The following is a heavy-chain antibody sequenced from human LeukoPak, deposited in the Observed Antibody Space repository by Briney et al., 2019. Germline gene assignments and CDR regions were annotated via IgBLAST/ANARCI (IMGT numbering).Heavy chain of an antibody. D-gene: IGHD5-12*01. CDR1: GGTFSSYA. CDR3: AGGIVDIVATNPFDY. Sequence: SVKVSFKASGGTFSSYAISWVRQAPGQGLEWMGRIIPILGIANYAQKFQGRVTITADKSTSTAYMELSSLRSEDTAVYYCAGGIVDIVATNPFDYWGQGTLVTVSS. V-gene: IGHV1-69*04. J-gene: IGHJ4*02. CDR2: IIPILGIA.